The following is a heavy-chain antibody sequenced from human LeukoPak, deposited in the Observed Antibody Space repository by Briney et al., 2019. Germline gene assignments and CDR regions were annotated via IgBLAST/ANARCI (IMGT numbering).Heavy chain of an antibody. CDR2: IYHSGST. CDR3: ARRGWGYAFDI. Sequence: SETLSPTCAVSGYSISSGYYWGWIRQPPGWGLEWIGSIYHSGSTFYSPSLKSRITISVDPSKNQFSLKLSSVTAADTAVYYCARRGWGYAFDIWGQGTMVSVSS. CDR1: GYSISSGYY. V-gene: IGHV4-38-2*01. J-gene: IGHJ3*02. D-gene: IGHD7-27*01.